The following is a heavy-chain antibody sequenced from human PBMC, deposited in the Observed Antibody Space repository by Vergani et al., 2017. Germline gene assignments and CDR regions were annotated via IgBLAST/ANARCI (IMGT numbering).Heavy chain of an antibody. CDR3: AAIAVSSGWIDAFDI. J-gene: IGHJ3*02. CDR1: GFTFTSSA. D-gene: IGHD6-19*01. V-gene: IGHV1-58*02. Sequence: QMQLVQSGPEVKKPGTSVKVSCKASGFTFTSSAMQWVRQARGQRLEWIGWIVVGSGNTNYAQKLQERVTITRDMSTSTAYMELSSLRSEDTAVYYCAAIAVSSGWIDAFDIWGQGTMVTVSS. CDR2: IVVGSGNT.